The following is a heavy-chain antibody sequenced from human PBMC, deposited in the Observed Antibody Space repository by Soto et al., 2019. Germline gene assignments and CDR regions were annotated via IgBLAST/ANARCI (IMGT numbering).Heavy chain of an antibody. V-gene: IGHV1-18*04. CDR1: GYTFTSYG. Sequence: AASVKVSCKASGYTFTSYGISWVRQAPGQGLEWMGWISAYNGNTNYAQKLQGRVTMTTDTSTSTAYMELRSLRSDDTAVYYCARDLNWNYGAYYYYGMDVWGQGTTVTVSS. CDR2: ISAYNGNT. J-gene: IGHJ6*02. CDR3: ARDLNWNYGAYYYYGMDV. D-gene: IGHD1-7*01.